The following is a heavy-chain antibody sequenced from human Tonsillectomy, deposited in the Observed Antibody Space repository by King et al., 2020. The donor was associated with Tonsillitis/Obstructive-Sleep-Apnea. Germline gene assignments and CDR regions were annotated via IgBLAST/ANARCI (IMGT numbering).Heavy chain of an antibody. CDR1: GFTFSSYG. CDR2: IRQDGSEK. Sequence: VQLVESGGGLVQPGGSLRLSFAAPGFTFSSYGMTGFRQAPGRGREWVANIRQDGSEKYFVDSVKGRFTTSRDNAKNSLYLQMNSLRAEDSAVYYCARDLVGAPYYYGMDVWGQGTTVTVSS. J-gene: IGHJ6*02. CDR3: ARDLVGAPYYYGMDV. V-gene: IGHV3-7*03. D-gene: IGHD1-26*01.